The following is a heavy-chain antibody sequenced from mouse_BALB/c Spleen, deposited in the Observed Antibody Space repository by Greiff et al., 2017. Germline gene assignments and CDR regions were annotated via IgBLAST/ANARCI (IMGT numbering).Heavy chain of an antibody. J-gene: IGHJ3*01. CDR1: GFTFSDYY. CDR2: ISDGGSYT. V-gene: IGHV5-4*02. D-gene: IGHD2-4*01. Sequence: EVKLMESGGGLVKPGGSLKLSCAASGFTFSDYYMYWVRQTPEKRLEWVATISDGGSYTYYPDSVKGRFTISRDNAKNNLYLQMSSLKSEDTAMYYCARRGLYYDYLFAYWGQGTLVTVSA. CDR3: ARRGLYYDYLFAY.